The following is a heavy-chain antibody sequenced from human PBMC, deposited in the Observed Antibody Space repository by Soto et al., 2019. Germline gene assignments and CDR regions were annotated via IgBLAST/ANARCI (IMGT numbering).Heavy chain of an antibody. CDR3: ARGPTGMIDY. J-gene: IGHJ4*02. V-gene: IGHV1-8*01. Sequence: QVQLVQSGAEVKSPGASVKVSCKASGYTFTSYDINWVRQATGQGFEWMGWMNPKSGGTRYIQKFXXRVTMTRDTSISTAYMELSSLTSEDTAVYYGARGPTGMIDYWGQGTLVTVSS. CDR1: GYTFTSYD. CDR2: MNPKSGGT.